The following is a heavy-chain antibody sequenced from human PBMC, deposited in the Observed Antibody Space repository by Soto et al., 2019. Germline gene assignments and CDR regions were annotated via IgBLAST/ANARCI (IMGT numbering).Heavy chain of an antibody. CDR2: IWYDGSNK. D-gene: IGHD4-17*01. J-gene: IGHJ6*02. CDR3: ARERLPNNYYYYGMDV. Sequence: LRLSCAASGFTFSSYGMHWVRQAPGKGLEWVAVIWYDGSNKYYADSVKGRFTISRDNSKNTLYLQMNSLRAEDTAVYYCARERLPNNYYYYGMDVWGQGTTVTVSS. V-gene: IGHV3-33*01. CDR1: GFTFSSYG.